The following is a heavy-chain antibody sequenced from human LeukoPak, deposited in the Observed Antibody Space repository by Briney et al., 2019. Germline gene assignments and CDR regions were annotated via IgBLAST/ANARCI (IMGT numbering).Heavy chain of an antibody. J-gene: IGHJ5*02. D-gene: IGHD3-22*01. CDR3: TSDTYYYDSTGLGHWFDP. V-gene: IGHV1-2*02. CDR1: GYTFTSNS. Sequence: ASVKVSCKASGYTFTSNSINWVRQAPGQGLEWMGWINPNSGGTNYAQKFQGRVTMTWDTSISTAYMELSSLRSDDTAVYYCTSDTYYYDSTGLGHWFDPWGQGTLATVSS. CDR2: INPNSGGT.